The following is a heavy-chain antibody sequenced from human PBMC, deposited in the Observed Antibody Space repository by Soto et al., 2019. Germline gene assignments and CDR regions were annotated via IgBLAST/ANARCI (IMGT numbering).Heavy chain of an antibody. Sequence: AESLRLSCPAPGFSLSSYWMSWVRQAPGKGLEWVANRRQDGREKYYVDYVNGQFTISRNNAKNSLYLQMNSLRVEDTAIYYCARDVERNVVDTVLWPFDHWGQGTQVTVSS. J-gene: IGHJ4*02. CDR3: ARDVERNVVDTVLWPFDH. CDR2: RRQDGREK. CDR1: GFSLSSYW. V-gene: IGHV3-7*01. D-gene: IGHD2-15*01.